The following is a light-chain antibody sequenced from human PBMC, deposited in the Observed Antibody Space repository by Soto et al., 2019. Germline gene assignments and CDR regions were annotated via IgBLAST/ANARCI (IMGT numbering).Light chain of an antibody. Sequence: QSALTQPPSASGSPGQSVTISCTGTSSDVGGYNFVSWYQQHPGKAPKPMIYDVSKRPSGVPDRFSGSKSGNTASLTVSGLQADDESDYYCSSYAGTNNVIFGGGTKLTVL. V-gene: IGLV2-8*01. CDR3: SSYAGTNNVI. J-gene: IGLJ2*01. CDR2: DVS. CDR1: SSDVGGYNF.